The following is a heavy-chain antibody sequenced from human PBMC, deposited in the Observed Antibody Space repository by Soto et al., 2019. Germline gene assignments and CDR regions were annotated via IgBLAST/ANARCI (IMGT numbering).Heavy chain of an antibody. J-gene: IGHJ4*02. CDR3: ARQSAYYDSSGSPTLVDY. D-gene: IGHD3-22*01. CDR2: IWYDGSNK. Sequence: PGGPLRLSCAASGFTFSSYGMHWVRQAPGKGLEWVAVIWYDGSNKYYADSVKGRFTISRDNSKNTLYLQMNSLRAEDTAVYYCARQSAYYDSSGSPTLVDYWGQGTLVTVSS. CDR1: GFTFSSYG. V-gene: IGHV3-33*08.